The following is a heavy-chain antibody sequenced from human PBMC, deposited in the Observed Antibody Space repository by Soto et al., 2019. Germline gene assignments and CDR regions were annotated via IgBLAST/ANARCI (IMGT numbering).Heavy chain of an antibody. CDR3: ARDSTGYETYYYYGMDV. V-gene: IGHV4-31*03. CDR1: GGSISSADYY. Sequence: QVQLQESGPGLVKPSQTLSLTGTVSGGSISSADYYWSWIRQHPGKGLEWIGYIYYSGSTYYNPSLKDRVTISVDTSKKQFSLKLSSVTAADTAVYYCARDSTGYETYYYYGMDVWGQGTTVTVSS. D-gene: IGHD2-2*01. J-gene: IGHJ6*02. CDR2: IYYSGST.